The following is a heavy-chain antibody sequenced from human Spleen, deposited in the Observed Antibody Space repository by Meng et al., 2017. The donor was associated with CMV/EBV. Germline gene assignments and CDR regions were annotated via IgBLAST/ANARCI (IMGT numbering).Heavy chain of an antibody. J-gene: IGHJ6*02. Sequence: GESLKISCAASGFTVSSNYTSWVRQAPGKGLEWVSSISSSSSYIYYADSVKGRFTISRDNAKNSLYLQMNSLRAEDTAVYYCAGGSIVVVPAAISYYGMDVWGQGTTVTVSS. CDR1: GFTVSSNY. V-gene: IGHV3-21*01. CDR2: ISSSSSYI. D-gene: IGHD2-2*01. CDR3: AGGSIVVVPAAISYYGMDV.